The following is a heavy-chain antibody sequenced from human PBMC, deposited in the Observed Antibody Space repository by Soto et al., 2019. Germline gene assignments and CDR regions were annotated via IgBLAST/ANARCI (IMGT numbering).Heavy chain of an antibody. J-gene: IGHJ6*02. CDR2: IIDSGAST. V-gene: IGHV3-23*01. Sequence: PGGSLRLSCAASEFTFSNYAMSWVRQAPGKGLEWVSDIIDSGASTYYADSVKGRFTISRDNSKSTLYLQMNSLRAEDTALYYCAKGRSYYYYYGVDVWGQGTTVTVSS. CDR3: AKGRSYYYYYGVDV. CDR1: EFTFSNYA.